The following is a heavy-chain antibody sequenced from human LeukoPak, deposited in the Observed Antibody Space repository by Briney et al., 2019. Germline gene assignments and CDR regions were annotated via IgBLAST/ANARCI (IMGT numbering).Heavy chain of an antibody. D-gene: IGHD3-9*01. J-gene: IGHJ5*02. CDR2: ISAYNGNT. CDR3: ARDGDDILTGHNWFDP. Sequence: GASVKVSCKASGYTFTSYGISWVRQAPGQGLEWMGWISAYNGNTNYAQKFQGRVTITADKSTSTAYMELSSLRSEDTAVYYCARDGDDILTGHNWFDPWGQGTLVTVSS. V-gene: IGHV1-18*01. CDR1: GYTFTSYG.